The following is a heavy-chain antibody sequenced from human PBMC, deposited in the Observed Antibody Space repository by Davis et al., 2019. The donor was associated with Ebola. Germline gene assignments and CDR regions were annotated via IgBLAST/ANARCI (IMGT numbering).Heavy chain of an antibody. CDR2: IYYSGST. CDR1: GGSISRYY. J-gene: IGHJ6*02. D-gene: IGHD3-22*01. Sequence: SETLSLTCTVSGGSISRYYWSWIRQPPAKGLEWIGYIYYSGSTNYKPSLKSRVTMSIDTSKNRFSLRLRSVTAADTAVYYCARDFGYDSSGYYYYFYAMDVWGQGTTVTVSS. V-gene: IGHV4-59*12. CDR3: ARDFGYDSSGYYYYFYAMDV.